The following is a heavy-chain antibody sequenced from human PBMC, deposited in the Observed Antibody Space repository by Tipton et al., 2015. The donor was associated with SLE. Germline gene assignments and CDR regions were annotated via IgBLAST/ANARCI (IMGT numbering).Heavy chain of an antibody. CDR2: ISYDGSNK. Sequence: SLRLSCAASGFTFSSYAMHWVRQAPGKGLEWVAVISYDGSNKYYADSVKGRFTISRDNSKNTLYLQMNSLRAEDTAVYYCAREEVVPATMLDYWGQGTLVTVSS. D-gene: IGHD2-2*01. CDR1: GFTFSSYA. V-gene: IGHV3-30*04. CDR3: AREEVVPATMLDY. J-gene: IGHJ4*02.